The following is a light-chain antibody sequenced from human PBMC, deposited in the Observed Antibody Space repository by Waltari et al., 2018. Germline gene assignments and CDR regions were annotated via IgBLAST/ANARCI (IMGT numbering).Light chain of an antibody. J-gene: IGKJ1*01. Sequence: EIVLTQSPGTLSLSPGESATLSCRTSQSVTRALAWYQQKPGQAPRLLLYGASNRATGIADRCSGSGSGTDFSLTISSLEPEDFAVYYCQHYLRLPVTFGQGTKVEVK. CDR3: QHYLRLPVT. V-gene: IGKV3-20*01. CDR2: GAS. CDR1: QSVTRA.